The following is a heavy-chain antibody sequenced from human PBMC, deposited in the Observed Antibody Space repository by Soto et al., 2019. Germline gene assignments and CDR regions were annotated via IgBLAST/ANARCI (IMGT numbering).Heavy chain of an antibody. CDR2: ISYDGSNK. Sequence: TWGSLLVSCAASVFTFSSYGMYWVRQAPGKGLGWVTGISYDGSNKYYADSVKGRFTISRDNSKNTLYLQMNSLRAEDTAVYYCTKGSYSGIYSDFDYWGQGTMVTVSS. CDR1: VFTFSSYG. V-gene: IGHV3-30*18. D-gene: IGHD1-26*01. J-gene: IGHJ4*02. CDR3: TKGSYSGIYSDFDY.